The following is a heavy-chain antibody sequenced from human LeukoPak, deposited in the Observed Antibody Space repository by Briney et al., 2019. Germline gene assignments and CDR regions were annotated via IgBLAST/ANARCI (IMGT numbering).Heavy chain of an antibody. J-gene: IGHJ4*02. CDR2: IYYSGST. Sequence: SETLSLTCIVSGGSISSYYWSWIRQPPGKGLEWIGYIYYSGSTNYNPSLKSRVTLSVDTSKNQFSLKVSSVTAAGTAVYYCARERPDSSGYYYVDYWGQGTLVTVSS. CDR3: ARERPDSSGYYYVDY. D-gene: IGHD3-22*01. V-gene: IGHV4-59*01. CDR1: GGSISSYY.